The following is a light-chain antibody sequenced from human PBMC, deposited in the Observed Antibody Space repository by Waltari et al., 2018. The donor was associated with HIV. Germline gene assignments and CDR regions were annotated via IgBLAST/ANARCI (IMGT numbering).Light chain of an antibody. CDR2: EVS. CDR3: CSDAGSSTYV. V-gene: IGLV2-23*02. J-gene: IGLJ1*01. Sequence: QSALTQPASVSGSPGQSLTISCTGTSSYVRIYNLVSWYQQHPGKAPKVMIYEVSKRPSGVSNGCLGSKSGKTASLTISGLQAEDEADYYCCSDAGSSTYVFGTGTKVTVL. CDR1: SSYVRIYNL.